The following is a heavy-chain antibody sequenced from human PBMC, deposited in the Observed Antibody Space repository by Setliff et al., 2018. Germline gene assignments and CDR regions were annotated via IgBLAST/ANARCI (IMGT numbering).Heavy chain of an antibody. D-gene: IGHD2-8*01. V-gene: IGHV3-66*01. J-gene: IGHJ4*02. CDR2: TYRDGST. Sequence: PGGSLRLSCAASGFTVNTNYMTWVRQAPGKGLEWVSITYRDGSTYYAESVKGRFTLSRDSTKNTLSLQMNSLRVEDTAFYYCGTNSDSMHYIDFWGQGTLVTVPQ. CDR3: GTNSDSMHYIDF. CDR1: GFTVNTNY.